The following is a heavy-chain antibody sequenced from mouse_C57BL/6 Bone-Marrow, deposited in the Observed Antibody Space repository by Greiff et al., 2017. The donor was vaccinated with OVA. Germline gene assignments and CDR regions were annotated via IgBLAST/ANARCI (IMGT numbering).Heavy chain of an antibody. CDR2: IDPDNGDT. CDR1: GFNIKDDY. J-gene: IGHJ2*01. Sequence: VQLQQSGAELVRPGASVKLSCTASGFNIKDDYMHWVKERPEQGLEWIGWIDPDNGDTEYASKFQGKATITADTSSKTVYLHLSSLTSEDTAVYYCTTYRYWGQGTTLTVSS. CDR3: TTYRY. V-gene: IGHV14-4*01.